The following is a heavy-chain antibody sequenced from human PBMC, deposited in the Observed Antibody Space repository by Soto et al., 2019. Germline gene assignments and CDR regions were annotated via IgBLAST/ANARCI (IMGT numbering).Heavy chain of an antibody. D-gene: IGHD6-13*01. V-gene: IGHV4-34*01. CDR3: ASLPLSSSWYADY. Sequence: SETLSLTCAVYGGSFSGYYWSWIRQPPGKGLEWIGEINHSGSTNYNPSLKSRVTISVDTSKNQFSLKLSSVTAADTAVYYCASLPLSSSWYADYWGQGTLVTVSS. CDR2: INHSGST. J-gene: IGHJ4*02. CDR1: GGSFSGYY.